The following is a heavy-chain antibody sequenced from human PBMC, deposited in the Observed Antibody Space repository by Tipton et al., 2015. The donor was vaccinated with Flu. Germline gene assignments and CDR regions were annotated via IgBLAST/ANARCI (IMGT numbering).Heavy chain of an antibody. CDR3: ARPGGPAAVNPFSYFDF. D-gene: IGHD2-2*01. J-gene: IGHJ4*02. Sequence: QLVQSGAEVKEPGSSVSVSCKASGGTFGDNAISWVRQAPGQGLEWMGWISGYDDDTNYAQKFQGRVTMTTDTSTSTAYMELRSLRSDDTAVYYCARPGGPAAVNPFSYFDFWGQGTLVTVSS. V-gene: IGHV1-18*01. CDR2: ISGYDDDT. CDR1: GGTFGDNA.